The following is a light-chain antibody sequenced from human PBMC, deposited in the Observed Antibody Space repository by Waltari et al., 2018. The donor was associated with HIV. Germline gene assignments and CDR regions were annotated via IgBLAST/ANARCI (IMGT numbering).Light chain of an antibody. CDR1: SSDIGGYNF. CDR3: SSYTSSATGVL. J-gene: IGLJ2*01. CDR2: AVT. Sequence: QSALTQPASVSGSPGQSITISCTGTSSDIGGYNFVSWYQQHPGRAPRLMIYAVTSRPSGVSNRFSGSRSGNTASLTISGLQAEDEADYYCSSYTSSATGVLFGGGTTLTVL. V-gene: IGLV2-14*01.